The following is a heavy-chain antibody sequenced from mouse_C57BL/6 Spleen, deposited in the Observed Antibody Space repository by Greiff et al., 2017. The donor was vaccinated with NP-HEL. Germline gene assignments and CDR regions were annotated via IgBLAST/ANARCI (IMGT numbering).Heavy chain of an antibody. CDR2: IWRGGST. CDR3: ATAYYSNHEGFAY. CDR1: GFSLTSYG. D-gene: IGHD2-5*01. Sequence: VQLQQSGPGLVQPSQSLSITCTVSGFSLTSYGVHWVRQSPGKGLEWLGVIWRGGSTDYNAAFMSRLSITKDNPKSQVFFKMNSLQADDTAIYYCATAYYSNHEGFAYWGQGTLVTVSA. J-gene: IGHJ3*01. V-gene: IGHV2-5*01.